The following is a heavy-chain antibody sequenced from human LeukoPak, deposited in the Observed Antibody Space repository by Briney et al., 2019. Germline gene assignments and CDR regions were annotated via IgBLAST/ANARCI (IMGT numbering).Heavy chain of an antibody. CDR3: ASTMYCSSTSCLRFDY. D-gene: IGHD2-2*01. V-gene: IGHV4-39*01. Sequence: PSETLSLTCTVSGGSISSSSYYWGWIRQPPEKGLEWIGTIYYSGSTFYNPSLTSRVTISVDTSKNQFSLKVSSVTAADTAVYYCASTMYCSSTSCLRFDYWGQGTLVTVSS. J-gene: IGHJ4*02. CDR1: GGSISSSSYY. CDR2: IYYSGST.